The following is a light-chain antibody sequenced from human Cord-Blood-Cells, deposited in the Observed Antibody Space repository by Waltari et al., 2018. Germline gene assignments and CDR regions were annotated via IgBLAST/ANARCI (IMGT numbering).Light chain of an antibody. Sequence: QSVLTQPPSASGTPGPRVTISCSGSSSNIGSNYVYWYQQLPGTAPKLLIYRNNQRPSGVPDRFSGSKSGTSASLAISGLRSEDEADYYCAAWDDSLRGWVFGGGTKLTVL. J-gene: IGLJ3*02. CDR3: AAWDDSLRGWV. CDR1: SSNIGSNY. CDR2: RNN. V-gene: IGLV1-47*01.